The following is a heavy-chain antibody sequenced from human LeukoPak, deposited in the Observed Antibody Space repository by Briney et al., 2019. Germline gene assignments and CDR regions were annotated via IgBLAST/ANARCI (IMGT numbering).Heavy chain of an antibody. Sequence: GGSLSLSCAASGFTFSSYAMSWVRQAPGKGLEWVSAISGSGGSTYYADSVKGRFTISRDNSRNTLYLQMNSLRAEDTAVYYCAKVGAQEAAGDYWGQGTLVTVSS. J-gene: IGHJ4*02. D-gene: IGHD6-13*01. CDR3: AKVGAQEAAGDY. CDR1: GFTFSSYA. V-gene: IGHV3-23*01. CDR2: ISGSGGST.